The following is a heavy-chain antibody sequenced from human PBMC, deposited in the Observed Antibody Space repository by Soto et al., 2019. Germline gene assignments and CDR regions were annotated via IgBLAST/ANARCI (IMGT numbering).Heavy chain of an antibody. J-gene: IGHJ3*02. V-gene: IGHV3-23*04. CDR3: ARKGMVEGRNHDCFDI. CDR1: GFTFSNYA. CDR2: VCDGGGRT. D-gene: IGHD2-15*01. Sequence: EVQLVESGGGLVQPGVSLRLSCEASGFTFSNYAMSWVRQGPGKGLEWVSSVCDGGGRTYYAGSVKGRFTISTDNSKNTLLMQMNGLRAEDTALYYCARKGMVEGRNHDCFDIWGQGTMVIVSS.